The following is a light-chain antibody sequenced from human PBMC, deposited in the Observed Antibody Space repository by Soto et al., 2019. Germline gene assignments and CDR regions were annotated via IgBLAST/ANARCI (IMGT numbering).Light chain of an antibody. CDR1: QSVTSDY. CDR3: QHYGHALWA. Sequence: EVVVTHSPCTLSLSPWERATLSYRASQSVTSDYLAWYQQKPGQSPRLLMSGASRRATGVPDRFSGSGSGTDFTLTISRLEPEDFAVYYCQHYGHALWAFGQGTKVDIK. V-gene: IGKV3-20*01. CDR2: GAS. J-gene: IGKJ1*01.